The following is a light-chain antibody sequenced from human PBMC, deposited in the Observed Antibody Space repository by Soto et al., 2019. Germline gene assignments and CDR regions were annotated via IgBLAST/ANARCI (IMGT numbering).Light chain of an antibody. CDR2: DSF. J-gene: IGLJ1*01. V-gene: IGLV3-21*02. CDR3: QVWDNGSDGGV. Sequence: SYELTQLPSVSVAPGQAASITCGGDNIGSRNVHWYQQKPGQAPVLVLYDSFDRPSGIPERISCSNSGNTATLTINRVEAGAEADYYCQVWDNGSDGGVFGPGTKVTVL. CDR1: NIGSRN.